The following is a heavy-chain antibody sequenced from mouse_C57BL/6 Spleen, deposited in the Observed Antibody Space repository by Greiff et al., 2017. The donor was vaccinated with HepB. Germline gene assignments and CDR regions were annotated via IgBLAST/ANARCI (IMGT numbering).Heavy chain of an antibody. CDR1: GYTFTDYE. J-gene: IGHJ2*01. CDR3: TSGWPPYYFDY. Sequence: QVQLKQSGAELVRPGASVTLSCKASGYTFTDYEMHWVKQTPVHGLEWIGAIDPETGGTAYNQKFKGKAILTADKSSSTAYMELRSLTSEDSAVYYCTSGWPPYYFDYWGQGTTLTVSS. CDR2: IDPETGGT. V-gene: IGHV1-15*01. D-gene: IGHD2-3*01.